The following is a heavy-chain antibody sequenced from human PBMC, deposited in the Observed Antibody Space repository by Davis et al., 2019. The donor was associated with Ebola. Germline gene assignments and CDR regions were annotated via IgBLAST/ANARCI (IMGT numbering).Heavy chain of an antibody. V-gene: IGHV3-15*01. D-gene: IGHD2-15*01. Sequence: GESLKISCAASGFTFSNAWMSWVRQAPGKGLEWVGRIKSKTDGGTTDYAAPVKGIFTISRDDSKNTLYLQMNSLKTEDTAVYYCTTVGCSGGSCSGAFDIWGQGTMVTVSS. J-gene: IGHJ3*02. CDR3: TTVGCSGGSCSGAFDI. CDR1: GFTFSNAW. CDR2: IKSKTDGGTT.